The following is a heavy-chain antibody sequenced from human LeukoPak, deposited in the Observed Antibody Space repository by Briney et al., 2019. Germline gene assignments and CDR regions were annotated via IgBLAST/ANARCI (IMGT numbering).Heavy chain of an antibody. CDR1: GITVTNNY. CDR2: IYIDGST. Sequence: GGSLRLSCAASGITVTNNYISWVRQAPGKGLEWVSVIYIDGSTYYADSVKGRFIISRDNSKNTVYLQMNSLRVEDTGVYYCARDHRGQLQYYYGMDVWGQGTTVTVSS. CDR3: ARDHRGQLQYYYGMDV. J-gene: IGHJ6*02. D-gene: IGHD5-24*01. V-gene: IGHV3-66*01.